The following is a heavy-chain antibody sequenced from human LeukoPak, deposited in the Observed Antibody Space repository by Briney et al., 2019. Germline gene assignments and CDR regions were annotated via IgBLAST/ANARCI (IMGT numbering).Heavy chain of an antibody. CDR1: GYTFTSNY. Sequence: ASVKVSCKASGYTFTSNYMHWVRQAPGQGPEWMGVISPSGGSTTYAQKFQGRVTLTRDMSTSTDYLELSSLRSEDTAVYYCARGDFWSGYYTAVDYWGQGTLVTVSS. V-gene: IGHV1-46*01. D-gene: IGHD3-3*01. J-gene: IGHJ4*02. CDR2: ISPSGGST. CDR3: ARGDFWSGYYTAVDY.